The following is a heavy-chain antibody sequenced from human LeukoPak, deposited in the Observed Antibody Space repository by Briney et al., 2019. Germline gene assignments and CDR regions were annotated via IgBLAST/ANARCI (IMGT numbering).Heavy chain of an antibody. CDR1: GGTFSSYA. J-gene: IGHJ4*02. V-gene: IGHV1-69*13. CDR3: AREGDDYGVTGDY. Sequence: SVKVSCKASGGTFSSYAISWVRQAPGQGLEWMGGIIPIFGTANYAQKFQGRVTITADESTSTAYMELSSLRSEDTAVYYCAREGDDYGVTGDYWGQGTLVTVSS. D-gene: IGHD4-17*01. CDR2: IIPIFGTA.